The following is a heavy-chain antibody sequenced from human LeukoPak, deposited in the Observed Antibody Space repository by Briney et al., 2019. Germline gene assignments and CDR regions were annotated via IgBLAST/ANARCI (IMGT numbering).Heavy chain of an antibody. CDR3: ARAFRIAAKPYFGY. Sequence: PSETLSLTCAVYGGSFSGYYWSWIRQPPGKGLEWIGEINHSGSTNYNPSLKSRVTISVDTSKNQFSLKLSSVTAADTAVYYCARAFRIAAKPYFGYWGQGTLVTVSS. D-gene: IGHD6-25*01. CDR2: INHSGST. V-gene: IGHV4-34*01. J-gene: IGHJ4*02. CDR1: GGSFSGYY.